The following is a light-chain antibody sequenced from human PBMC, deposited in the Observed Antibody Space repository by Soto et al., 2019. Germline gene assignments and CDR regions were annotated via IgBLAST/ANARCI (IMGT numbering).Light chain of an antibody. Sequence: EIVLTQSPGTLSLSPGERVTLSCRASQSVSSSYLAWYQQKPGQAPRLLIYGASSRATGIPDRFSGSGSGTDFTLTISRLEPEDFAVYYCQQYGSFSITFGQGTRLEI. CDR3: QQYGSFSIT. CDR1: QSVSSSY. CDR2: GAS. J-gene: IGKJ5*01. V-gene: IGKV3-20*01.